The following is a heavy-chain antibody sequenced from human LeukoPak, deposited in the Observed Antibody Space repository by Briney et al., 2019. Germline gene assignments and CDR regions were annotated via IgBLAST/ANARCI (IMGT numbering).Heavy chain of an antibody. J-gene: IGHJ4*02. CDR3: AKSPYQLLSGNFDY. D-gene: IGHD2-2*01. CDR1: GFTFSNYG. Sequence: PGGSLRLSCAASGFTFSNYGIHWVRQAPGKGLEWVAVISFDGSNKYYADSVKGRFTIARDNSKNTLYLQMNSLRAEDTAVYYCAKSPYQLLSGNFDYWGQGTLVTVSS. CDR2: ISFDGSNK. V-gene: IGHV3-30*18.